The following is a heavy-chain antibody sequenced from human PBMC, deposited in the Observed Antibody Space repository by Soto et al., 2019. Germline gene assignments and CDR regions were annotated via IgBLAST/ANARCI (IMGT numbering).Heavy chain of an antibody. J-gene: IGHJ5*02. CDR1: GFTFSSYE. CDR3: AREGYCSSTSCYSSWFDP. D-gene: IGHD2-2*01. V-gene: IGHV3-48*03. CDR2: ICSSGSTI. Sequence: EVQLVESGGGLVQPGGSLRLSCAASGFTFSSYEMNWVRQAPGKGLEWVSFICSSGSTIYYADSVKGRFTISRDNAKNSPYLQMNSLISVDTAVYYCAREGYCSSTSCYSSWFDPWGQGTLVTVSS.